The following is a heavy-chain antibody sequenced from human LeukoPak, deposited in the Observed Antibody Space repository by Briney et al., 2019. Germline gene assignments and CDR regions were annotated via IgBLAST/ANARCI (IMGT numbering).Heavy chain of an antibody. CDR3: AKAWGCWFDIVVAHYYYYGMDV. D-gene: IGHD2-15*01. CDR2: INWNSGSI. CDR1: GFPFDDYA. Sequence: PLRLSFGASGFPFDDYAMHWVRQAPGKGLEWVSGINWNSGSIGYADSVKGRFTISRDNAKNSLYLQMNSLRAEDTALYYCAKAWGCWFDIVVAHYYYYGMDVWGQGTTVTASS. V-gene: IGHV3-9*01. J-gene: IGHJ6*02.